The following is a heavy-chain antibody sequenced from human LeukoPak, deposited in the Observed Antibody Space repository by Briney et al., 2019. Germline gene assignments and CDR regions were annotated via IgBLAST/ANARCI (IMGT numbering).Heavy chain of an antibody. CDR2: MNPNSGNT. J-gene: IGHJ6*02. CDR1: GYTFTSYD. V-gene: IGHV1-8*01. CDR3: ARGVRGVTPLYYYGMDV. Sequence: ASVKVSCKASGYTFTSYDINWVRQATGQGLEWMGWMNPNSGNTGYAQKFQGRDTMTRNTSISTAYMELSSLRSEDTAVYYCARGVRGVTPLYYYGMDVWGQGTTVTVSS. D-gene: IGHD3-10*01.